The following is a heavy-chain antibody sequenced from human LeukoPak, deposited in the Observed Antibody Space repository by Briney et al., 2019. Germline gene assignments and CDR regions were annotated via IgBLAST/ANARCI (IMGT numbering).Heavy chain of an antibody. CDR3: ARIGRDAFDI. J-gene: IGHJ3*02. CDR2: ISSSSSYI. V-gene: IGHV3-21*01. Sequence: GGSLRLSCAASGFTFSSYIMNWVRQAPGKGLEWVSSISSSSSYIYYADSVKGRFTISRDNAKNSLYLQMNSLRAEDTAVYYCARIGRDAFDIWGQGTMVTVSS. CDR1: GFTFSSYI.